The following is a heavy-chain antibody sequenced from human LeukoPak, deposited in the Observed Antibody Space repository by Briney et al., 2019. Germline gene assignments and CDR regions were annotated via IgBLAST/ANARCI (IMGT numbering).Heavy chain of an antibody. CDR3: ARDGKSYDSSGYYYSDAFDI. Sequence: GGSLRLSCAASGFTFSSYAMSWVRQAPGKGLEWVSGINWNGGSTGYADSVKGRFTISRDNAKNSLYLQMNSLRAEDTALYYCARDGKSYDSSGYYYSDAFDIWGQGTMVTVSS. D-gene: IGHD3-22*01. V-gene: IGHV3-20*04. CDR1: GFTFSSYA. CDR2: INWNGGST. J-gene: IGHJ3*02.